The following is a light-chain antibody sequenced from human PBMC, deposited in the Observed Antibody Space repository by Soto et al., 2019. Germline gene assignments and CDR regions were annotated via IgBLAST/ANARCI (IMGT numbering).Light chain of an antibody. CDR1: QSVSNNY. CDR3: QQSYRTPL. J-gene: IGKJ3*01. V-gene: IGKV3-20*01. Sequence: IVLTQSPGTLSLSPGERATLSCRASQSVSNNYLAWYQQKPGQAPRLLIYGASNRATGIPDRFSGSGSGTDFTLSISSPQPEDFATYYCQQSYRTPLFGPGTKVDI. CDR2: GAS.